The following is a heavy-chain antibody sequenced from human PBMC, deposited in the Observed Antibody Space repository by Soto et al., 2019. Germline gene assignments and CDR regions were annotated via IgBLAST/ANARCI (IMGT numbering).Heavy chain of an antibody. CDR3: ARAAAGTGDWFDP. J-gene: IGHJ5*02. D-gene: IGHD6-13*01. CDR2: IYYSGST. V-gene: IGHV4-31*03. CDR1: GCSISIGDYY. Sequence: SATRSLTGTFAGCSISIGDYYWIWLRPHPGKCLEWIGYIYYSGSTYYNPSLKSRVTISVDTSKNQFSLKLSSVTAADTAVYYCARAAAGTGDWFDPWGQGTLVTVSS.